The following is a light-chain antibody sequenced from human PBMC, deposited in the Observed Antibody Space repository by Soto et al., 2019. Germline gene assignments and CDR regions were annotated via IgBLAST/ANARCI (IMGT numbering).Light chain of an antibody. Sequence: QSALTQPASVSGSPGQSITISCTGTSSDVGGYNYVSWYQQHPGKAPKLMIYEVSNRPSGLSNRFSGSKSGNTASLTISGLQAEDEADYYCSSYTSSRTLEVFGGGTQLTVL. CDR2: EVS. J-gene: IGLJ2*01. CDR1: SSDVGGYNY. CDR3: SSYTSSRTLEV. V-gene: IGLV2-14*01.